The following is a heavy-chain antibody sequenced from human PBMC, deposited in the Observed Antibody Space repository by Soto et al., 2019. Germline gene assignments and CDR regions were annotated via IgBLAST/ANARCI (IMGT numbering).Heavy chain of an antibody. J-gene: IGHJ6*02. V-gene: IGHV3-23*01. CDR3: AKGVVVVAAGVWYYYGMDV. D-gene: IGHD2-15*01. CDR2: ISGSGGST. Sequence: GGSLRLSCAASGFTFSSYAMSWIRQAQGKGLEWVSAISGSGGSTYYADSVKGRFTISRDNSKNTLYLQMNSLRAEDTAVYYCAKGVVVVAAGVWYYYGMDVWGQGTTVTVSS. CDR1: GFTFSSYA.